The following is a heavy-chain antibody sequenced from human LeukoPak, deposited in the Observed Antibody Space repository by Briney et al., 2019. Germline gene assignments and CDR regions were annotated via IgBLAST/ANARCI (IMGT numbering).Heavy chain of an antibody. CDR3: AKDRTIFGVVTKGSNDY. D-gene: IGHD3-3*01. J-gene: IGHJ4*02. CDR1: GFTFSSYA. V-gene: IGHV3-23*01. Sequence: GGPLRLSCAASGFTFSSYAMSWVRQAPGKGLEWVSSIGGSGSGFSTYYADSVRGRFTISRDTSKNTLYLQMNSLRAEDTAVYYCAKDRTIFGVVTKGSNDYWGQGTLVTVSS. CDR2: IGGSGSGFST.